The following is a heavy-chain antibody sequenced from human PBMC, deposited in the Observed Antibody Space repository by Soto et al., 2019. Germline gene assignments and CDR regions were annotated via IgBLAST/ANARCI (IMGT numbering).Heavy chain of an antibody. D-gene: IGHD3-10*01. V-gene: IGHV1-69*04. Sequence: ASVKVSCKASGGTFSSYTISWVRQAPGQGLEWMGRIIPILGIANYAQKFQGRVTITTDKSISTAYMELSSLRSEDTAVYYCAREYFFGQLIMYGYWGQGTLVTVSS. CDR2: IIPILGIA. CDR1: GGTFSSYT. J-gene: IGHJ4*02. CDR3: AREYFFGQLIMYGY.